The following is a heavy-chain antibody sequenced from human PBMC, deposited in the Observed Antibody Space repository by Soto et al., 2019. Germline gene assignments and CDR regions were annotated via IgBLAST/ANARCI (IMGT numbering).Heavy chain of an antibody. CDR2: INHSGST. CDR3: ARGPTNYYDFWSGPIYYYYYMDV. CDR1: GGSFSGYY. V-gene: IGHV4-34*01. D-gene: IGHD3-3*01. Sequence: SETLSLTCAVYGGSFSGYYWSWIRQPPGKGLERIGEINHSGSTNYNPSLKSRITISVDTSKNQFSLKLSSVTAADTAVYYCARGPTNYYDFWSGPIYYYYYMDVWGKGTTVTVSS. J-gene: IGHJ6*03.